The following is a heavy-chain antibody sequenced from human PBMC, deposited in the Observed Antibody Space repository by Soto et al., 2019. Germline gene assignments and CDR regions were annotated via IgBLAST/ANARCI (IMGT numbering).Heavy chain of an antibody. Sequence: GASVKVSCKASGYTFTSYYMHWMRQAPGQGLEWMGIINPSGGSTSYAQKFQGGVTMTRDTSTSTVYMELSSLRSEDTAVYYCARGIRRLIAVPWFTLNWFDPWGQGTLVTVSS. CDR3: ARGIRRLIAVPWFTLNWFDP. D-gene: IGHD6-19*01. V-gene: IGHV1-46*01. CDR1: GYTFTSYY. CDR2: INPSGGST. J-gene: IGHJ5*02.